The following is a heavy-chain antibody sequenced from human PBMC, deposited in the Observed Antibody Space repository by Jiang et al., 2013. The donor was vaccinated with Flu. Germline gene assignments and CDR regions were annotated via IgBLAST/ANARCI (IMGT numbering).Heavy chain of an antibody. V-gene: IGHV4-39*02. CDR2: SIILGAP. J-gene: IGHJ3*02. CDR1: GGSVSGSSYY. CDR3: ARRLVPYDFWSGPGREQDAFDI. Sequence: LLKPSETLSLTCTVSGGSVSGSSYYWGWIRSPQGKAWSGLGLSIILGAPTTNRPSRVEVTIFVDNSKNHFSLELTSVTAADTAVYYCARRLVPYDFWSGPGREQDAFDIWGRRDNGHRLF. D-gene: IGHD3-3*01.